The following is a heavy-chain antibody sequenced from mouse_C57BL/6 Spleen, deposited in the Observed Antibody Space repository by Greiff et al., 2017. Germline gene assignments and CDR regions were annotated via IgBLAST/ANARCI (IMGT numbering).Heavy chain of an antibody. CDR2: INPNNGGT. CDR1: GYTFTDYN. V-gene: IGHV1-18*01. D-gene: IGHD1-1*01. Sequence: VQLQQSGPELVKPGASVKIPCKASGYTFTDYNMDWVKQSHGKSLEWIGHINPNNGGTIYNQKFKGKATLTVEKSSSTAYMELRSLTSEDTAVYYCATVVATPYAMDYGGEGTSVSVSS. J-gene: IGHJ4*01. CDR3: ATVVATPYAMDY.